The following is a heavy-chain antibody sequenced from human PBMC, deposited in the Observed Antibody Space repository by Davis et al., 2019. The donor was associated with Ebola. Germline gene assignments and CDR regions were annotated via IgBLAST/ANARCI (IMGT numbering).Heavy chain of an antibody. CDR1: GGSFSGYY. Sequence: SETLSLTCAVYGGSFSGYYWSWIRQPPGKGLEWIGEINHSGSTNYNPSLKSRVTISVDTSKNQFSLKLSSATAADTAVYYCARGVGYSYGYGGWFDPWGQGTLVTVSS. V-gene: IGHV4-34*01. CDR2: INHSGST. CDR3: ARGVGYSYGYGGWFDP. J-gene: IGHJ5*02. D-gene: IGHD5-18*01.